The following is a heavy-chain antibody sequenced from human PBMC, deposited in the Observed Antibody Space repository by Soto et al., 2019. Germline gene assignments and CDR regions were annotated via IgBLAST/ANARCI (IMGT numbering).Heavy chain of an antibody. D-gene: IGHD3-10*01. J-gene: IGHJ6*02. Sequence: QVPLEQSGSEVKMPGSSVTVSCKAYGATFTKYTFNWVRQAPGQGLEWMGGIIPLFGSTNYAERFQGRLTVNTNESTGTVFMELSSLTSDDTAIYYCARDETVMRGVINRGGGLDLWGQGTTVIVSS. CDR1: GATFTKYT. CDR3: ARDETVMRGVINRGGGLDL. CDR2: IIPLFGST. V-gene: IGHV1-69*19.